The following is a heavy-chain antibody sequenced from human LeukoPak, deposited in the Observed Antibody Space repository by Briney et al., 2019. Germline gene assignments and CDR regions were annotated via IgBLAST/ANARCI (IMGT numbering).Heavy chain of an antibody. D-gene: IGHD4-17*01. CDR3: ARGHYGDIAFDI. V-gene: IGHV4-34*01. J-gene: IGHJ3*02. CDR2: INHSGST. CDR1: GGSFSGYY. Sequence: SETLSLTCAVYGGSFSGYYWSWIRQPPGKGLEWIGEINHSGSTNYNPSLKSRVTISVDTSKNQFSLKLSSVTAADTAVYYCARGHYGDIAFDIWGQGTMVTVSS.